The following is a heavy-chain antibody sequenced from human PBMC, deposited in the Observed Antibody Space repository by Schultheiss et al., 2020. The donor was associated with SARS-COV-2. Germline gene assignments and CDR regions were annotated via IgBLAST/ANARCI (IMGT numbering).Heavy chain of an antibody. CDR3: ARGRSTMVRGVSFFDY. J-gene: IGHJ4*02. Sequence: SETLSLTCTVSGGSISSYYWSWIRQPPGKGLEWIGEINHSGSTNYNPSLKSRVTISVDTSKNQFSLKLSSVTAADTAVYYCARGRSTMVRGVSFFDYWGQGTLVTVSS. CDR2: INHSGST. D-gene: IGHD3-10*01. CDR1: GGSISSYY. V-gene: IGHV4-34*01.